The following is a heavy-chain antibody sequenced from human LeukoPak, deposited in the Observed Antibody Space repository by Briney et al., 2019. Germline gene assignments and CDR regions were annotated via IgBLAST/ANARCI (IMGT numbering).Heavy chain of an antibody. CDR1: GFTFSGHY. CDR3: TRYGDSANKVDF. J-gene: IGHJ4*02. V-gene: IGHV3-11*01. D-gene: IGHD7-27*01. CDR2: IGISGEAS. Sequence: GGSLRLSCAASGFTFSGHYMSWIRQAPGKGLEWLSHIGISGEASYNADSVKGRFTISRDNGNSTLYLQMNSLRVEDTAVYYCTRYGDSANKVDFWGQGTLVTVSS.